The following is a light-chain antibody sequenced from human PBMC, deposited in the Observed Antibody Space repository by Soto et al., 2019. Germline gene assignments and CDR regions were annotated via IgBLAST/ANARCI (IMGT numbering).Light chain of an antibody. J-gene: IGKJ4*01. CDR3: QEYNNWHPIT. Sequence: EIVMTQSPATLSVSPGERATLSCGASQNIGSKLAWYQQKPGQAPRLLIYGASTRATGIPASFSGGGSGTDFTLTISSLQSEDFAFYYCQEYNNWHPITFGGGTKVDIK. CDR1: QNIGSK. V-gene: IGKV3D-15*01. CDR2: GAS.